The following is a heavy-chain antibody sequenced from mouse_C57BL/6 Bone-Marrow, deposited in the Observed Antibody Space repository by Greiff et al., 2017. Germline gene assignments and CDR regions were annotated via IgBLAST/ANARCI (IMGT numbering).Heavy chain of an antibody. V-gene: IGHV14-4*01. CDR2: IDPENGDT. J-gene: IGHJ2*01. Sequence: VHVKQSGAELVRPGASVKLSCTASGFNIKDDYMHWVKQRPEQGLEWIGWIDPENGDTEYASKFQGKATITADTSSNTAYLQLSSLTSEDTAVYYCTTETTVVDNYWGQGTTLTVSS. CDR1: GFNIKDDY. D-gene: IGHD1-1*01. CDR3: TTETTVVDNY.